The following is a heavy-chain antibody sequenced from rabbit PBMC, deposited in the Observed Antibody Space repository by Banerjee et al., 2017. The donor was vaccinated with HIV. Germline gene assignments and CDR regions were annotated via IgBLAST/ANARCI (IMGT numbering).Heavy chain of an antibody. V-gene: IGHV1S45*01. J-gene: IGHJ4*01. CDR1: GFSFSSSYW. CDR3: ARDQAGSAGWGYVKL. CDR2: IYGGRSGNT. D-gene: IGHD4-2*01. Sequence: EESGGDLVKPEGSLTLTCTASGFSFSSSYWICWVRQAPGKGLEWLACIYGGRSGNTDVATWAKGRFTIAISSSTSLTSQSKIQTAEKSAHYGCARDQAGSAGWGYVKLWGQGTLVTVS.